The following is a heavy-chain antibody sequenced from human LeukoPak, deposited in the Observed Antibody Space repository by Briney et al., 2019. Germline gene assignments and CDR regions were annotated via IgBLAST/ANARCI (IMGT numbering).Heavy chain of an antibody. V-gene: IGHV1-69*04. CDR1: GGTFSSYA. J-gene: IGHJ4*02. CDR3: ARMGIAAAGPL. Sequence: GASVKVSCKASGGTFSSYAISWVRQAPGQGLEWMGRIIPTLGIANYAQKFQGRVTITADKSTSTAYMELSSLRSEDTAVYYCARMGIAAAGPLWGQGTLVTVSS. D-gene: IGHD6-13*01. CDR2: IIPTLGIA.